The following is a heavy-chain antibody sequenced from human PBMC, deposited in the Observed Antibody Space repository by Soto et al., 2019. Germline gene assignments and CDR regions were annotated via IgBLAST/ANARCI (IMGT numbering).Heavy chain of an antibody. CDR3: AREELLSYNLFGP. CDR1: GGSISSYY. Sequence: PSETLSLTCTVSGGSISSYYWTWLRQAPGKGLEWIVYIYYTGITNFNPSLKSRVTISVDTSKNQFSLKLNSVTAADTAVYYCAREELLSYNLFGPWGQGTLVTVSS. J-gene: IGHJ5*02. CDR2: IYYTGIT. V-gene: IGHV4-59*01. D-gene: IGHD1-7*01.